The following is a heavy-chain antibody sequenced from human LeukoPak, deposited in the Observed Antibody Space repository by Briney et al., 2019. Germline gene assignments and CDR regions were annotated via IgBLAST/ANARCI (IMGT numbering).Heavy chain of an antibody. CDR3: ATDSGRSGARSCYYFMDV. CDR1: GYTLTQLS. CDR2: FDPKDGET. V-gene: IGHV1-24*01. J-gene: IGHJ6*03. Sequence: GASVKVSRKVSGYTLTQLSMHWVRQAPAKGIEWKGGFDPKDGETIYAQKFQGRVTMTEDTVTGTAYMELRSLRSEDTAVYYCATDSGRSGARSCYYFMDVWGKGTTVTVS. D-gene: IGHD3-10*01.